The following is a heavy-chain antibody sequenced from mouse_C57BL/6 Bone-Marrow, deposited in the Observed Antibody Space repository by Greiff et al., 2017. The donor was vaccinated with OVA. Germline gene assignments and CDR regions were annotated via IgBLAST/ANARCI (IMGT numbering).Heavy chain of an antibody. V-gene: IGHV1-50*01. J-gene: IGHJ3*01. D-gene: IGHD6-1*01. CDR2: IDPSDSYT. CDR3: ARPSGAGFAY. CDR1: GYTFTSYW. Sequence: QVQLQQPGAELVKPGASVKLSCKASGYTFTSYWMQWVKQRPGQGLEWIGEIDPSDSYTNYNQKFKGKATLTVDTSSSTAYMQLSSLTSEDSAVYYCARPSGAGFAYWGQGTLVTVCA.